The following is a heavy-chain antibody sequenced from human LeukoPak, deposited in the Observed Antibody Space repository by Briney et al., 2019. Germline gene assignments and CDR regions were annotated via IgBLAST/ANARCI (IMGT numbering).Heavy chain of an antibody. CDR1: GYTFTSYG. CDR2: ISAYNGNT. CDR3: ARDVNYYDSSGYYPGGY. D-gene: IGHD3-22*01. Sequence: ASVKVSCKASGYTFTSYGISWVRQAPGQGLEWMGWISAYNGNTNYAQKLQGRVTRTTDTSTSTAYMELRSLRSDDTAVYYCARDVNYYDSSGYYPGGYWGQGTLVTVSS. J-gene: IGHJ4*02. V-gene: IGHV1-18*01.